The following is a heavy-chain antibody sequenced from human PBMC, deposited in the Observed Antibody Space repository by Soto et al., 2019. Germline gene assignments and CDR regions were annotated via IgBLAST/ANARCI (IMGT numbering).Heavy chain of an antibody. J-gene: IGHJ3*02. D-gene: IGHD5-12*01. CDR3: ASGYGGYFCAFDI. CDR1: GYTFSTYG. Sequence: GASVKVSCKASGYTFSTYGISWVRQAPGQGLEWMGWINAYNGNTNYAQKFQGRVTMTTDTSTSTAYMELRSLRSDDTAMYYCASGYGGYFCAFDIWGQGTMVTVSS. V-gene: IGHV1-18*01. CDR2: INAYNGNT.